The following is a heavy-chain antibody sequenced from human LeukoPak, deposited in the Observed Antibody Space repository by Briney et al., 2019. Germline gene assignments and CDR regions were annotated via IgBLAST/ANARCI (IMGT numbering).Heavy chain of an antibody. Sequence: SETLSLTCTVFVGSISSDYWNWIRQSPGKGLEWTGLIYNSGSTNYNPSLKSRVTISLDTSKNQFSLKVTSVTAAYTAVYYCAREVSPWGPGTLVTVSS. V-gene: IGHV4-59*01. CDR1: VGSISSDY. D-gene: IGHD3-22*01. CDR3: AREVSP. J-gene: IGHJ4*02. CDR2: IYNSGST.